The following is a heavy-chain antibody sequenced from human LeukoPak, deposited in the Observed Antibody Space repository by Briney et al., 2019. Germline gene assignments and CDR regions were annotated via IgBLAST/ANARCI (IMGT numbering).Heavy chain of an antibody. J-gene: IGHJ4*02. CDR3: AREGWFGELEY. Sequence: AGSLSLSCAASGLIFSRYWMSWVRQAPGKGLEWVANIKQDGSEKYYVDSLKGRFTISRDNAKNALYLQMNSLRAEDTAVYYCAREGWFGELEYWGQGAMPTDSS. CDR1: GLIFSRYW. CDR2: IKQDGSEK. D-gene: IGHD3-10*01. V-gene: IGHV3-7*05.